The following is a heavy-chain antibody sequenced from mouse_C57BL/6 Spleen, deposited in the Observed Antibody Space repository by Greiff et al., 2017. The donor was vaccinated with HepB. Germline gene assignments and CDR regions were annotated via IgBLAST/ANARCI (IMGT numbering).Heavy chain of an antibody. CDR1: GYTFTDYY. V-gene: IGHV1-26*01. CDR3: ARSGDGSDY. D-gene: IGHD1-1*01. J-gene: IGHJ2*01. CDR2: INPNNGGT. Sequence: VHVKQSGPELVKPGASVKISCKASGYTFTDYYMNWVKQSHGKSLEWIGDINPNNGGTSYNQKFKGKATLTVDKSSSTAYMELRSLTSEDSAVYYCARSGDGSDYWGQGTTLTVSS.